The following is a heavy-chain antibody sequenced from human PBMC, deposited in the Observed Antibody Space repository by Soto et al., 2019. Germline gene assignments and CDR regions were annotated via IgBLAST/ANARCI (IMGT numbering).Heavy chain of an antibody. D-gene: IGHD3-10*01. J-gene: IGHJ4*02. CDR1: GFTFGSYA. Sequence: VQLVESGGGVVQPGTSLRLSCAASGFTFGSYAMSWVRQAPGKGLEWVSLISGTGDSSEYANSVKGRFTISRDYSKTTVFLQMNSLRAEDTAVYFCAKDNGNYGSGSFSHWGQGTLVTVSS. CDR3: AKDNGNYGSGSFSH. V-gene: IGHV3-23*04. CDR2: ISGTGDSS.